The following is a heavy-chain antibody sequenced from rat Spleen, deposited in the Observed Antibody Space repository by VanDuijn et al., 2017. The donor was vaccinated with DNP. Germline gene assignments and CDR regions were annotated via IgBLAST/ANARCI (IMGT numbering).Heavy chain of an antibody. V-gene: IGHV5S13*01. Sequence: EVQLVESGGGLVQPGRSLKLSCAASGFNFNDYWMGWVRQAPTKGLEWVATVTTSDGGTYYSGSVKGRFTISRDNAKNTLYLQMNSLRSEDTATYYCTRGAGSPYWSFDFWGPGTVVTVSS. CDR3: TRGAGSPYWSFDF. CDR1: GFNFNDYW. CDR2: VTTSDGGT. J-gene: IGHJ1*01. D-gene: IGHD5-1*01.